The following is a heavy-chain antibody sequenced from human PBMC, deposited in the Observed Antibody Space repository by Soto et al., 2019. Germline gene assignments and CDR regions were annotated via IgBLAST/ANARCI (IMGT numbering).Heavy chain of an antibody. CDR1: GFTFSSYG. Sequence: QVQLVESGGGVVQPGRSLRLSCAASGFTFSSYGMHWVRQAPGKGLEWVAVIWYDGSNKYYADSVKGRFTISRDNSKNTLYLQMNSLRAEDKAVYYCARDVTPKTLDYWGQGTLVTVSS. J-gene: IGHJ4*02. D-gene: IGHD4-4*01. V-gene: IGHV3-33*01. CDR3: ARDVTPKTLDY. CDR2: IWYDGSNK.